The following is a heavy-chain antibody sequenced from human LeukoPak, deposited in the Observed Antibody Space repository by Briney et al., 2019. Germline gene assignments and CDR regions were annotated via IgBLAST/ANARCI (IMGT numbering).Heavy chain of an antibody. V-gene: IGHV1-8*03. J-gene: IGHJ4*02. CDR2: MNPKSGNT. Sequence: ASVTVSCKPSVYTFTNYDINWVRQATGQGRAWMGWMNPKSGNTGYAQKFQGRVTITSNTSINTAYVELSRLRSGDMAVYYWARVGGGSYYNYWGQGTLVTVSS. CDR3: ARVGGGSYYNY. D-gene: IGHD1-26*01. CDR1: VYTFTNYD.